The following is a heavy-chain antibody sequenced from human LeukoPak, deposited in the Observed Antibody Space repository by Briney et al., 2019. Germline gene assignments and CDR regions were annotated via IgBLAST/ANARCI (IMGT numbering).Heavy chain of an antibody. D-gene: IGHD2-8*02. CDR2: IYYSGST. V-gene: IGHV4-39*01. CDR1: GGSISSSSYY. Sequence: PSETLSLTCTVSGGSISSSSYYWGWIRQPPGKGLEWIGSIYYSGSTCYNPSLKSRVTISVDTSKNQFSLKLSSVTAADTAVYYCSGAWSINWFDPWGQGTLVTVSS. J-gene: IGHJ5*02. CDR3: SGAWSINWFDP.